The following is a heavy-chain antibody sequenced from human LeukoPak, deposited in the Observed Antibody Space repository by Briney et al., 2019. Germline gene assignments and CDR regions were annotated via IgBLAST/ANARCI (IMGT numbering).Heavy chain of an antibody. CDR1: GGTFSSYA. CDR2: IIPILGIA. Sequence: ASVKVSCKASGGTFSSYAISWVRQAPGQGLEWMGRIIPILGIANYAQKFQGRVTITADKSTSTAYMELSSLRSEDTAVYYCARDREMATIWFDPWGQGTLVTVSS. D-gene: IGHD5-24*01. J-gene: IGHJ5*02. V-gene: IGHV1-69*04. CDR3: ARDREMATIWFDP.